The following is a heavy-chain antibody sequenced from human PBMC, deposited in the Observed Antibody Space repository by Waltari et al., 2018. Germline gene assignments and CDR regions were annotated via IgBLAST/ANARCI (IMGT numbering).Heavy chain of an antibody. CDR2: IKEDGSGK. CDR3: ATQSWSNFEY. D-gene: IGHD3-3*01. V-gene: IGHV3-7*01. Sequence: EVQLVESGGGLVQPGGSLRLSCAASEFTFAYYWVTWVRQAPGKGGEWVANIKEDGSGKDYVDSVKGRFTISRDNAKNSLYLQMSSLRVEDTAVYYCATQSWSNFEYWGQGTLVTVSS. CDR1: EFTFAYYW. J-gene: IGHJ4*02.